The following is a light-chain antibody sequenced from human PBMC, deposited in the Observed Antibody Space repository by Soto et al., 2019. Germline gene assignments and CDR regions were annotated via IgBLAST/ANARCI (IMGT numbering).Light chain of an antibody. CDR2: AAS. CDR1: QSVRSN. V-gene: IGKV3-15*01. J-gene: IGKJ1*01. CDR3: NQYNNWPPWT. Sequence: ETVMTQSPATLSVSPGERATLSCRASQSVRSNLAWYQQKPGQASRLLIYAASTRATGVPDRLSGSGSRTQSTITISSLQSEDFAVYYCNQYNNWPPWTFGQGTKLEIK.